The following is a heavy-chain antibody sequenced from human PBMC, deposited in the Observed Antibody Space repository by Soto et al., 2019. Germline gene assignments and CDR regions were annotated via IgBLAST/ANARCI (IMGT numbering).Heavy chain of an antibody. J-gene: IGHJ6*02. CDR1: GGSISSSSYY. CDR2: IYYSGST. Sequence: QLQLQESGPGLVKPSETLSLTCTVSGGSISSSSYYWGWIRQPPGKGLEWIGSIYYSGSTYYNPSLKSRVTISVDTSKNQFSLKLSSVTAADTAVYYCARQPYYYYGMDVWGQGTTVTVSS. CDR3: ARQPYYYYGMDV. V-gene: IGHV4-39*01.